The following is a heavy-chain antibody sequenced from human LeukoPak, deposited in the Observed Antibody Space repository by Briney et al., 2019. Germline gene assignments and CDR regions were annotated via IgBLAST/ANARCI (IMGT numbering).Heavy chain of an antibody. D-gene: IGHD2-2*01. CDR2: IIPIFGTA. J-gene: IGHJ5*02. CDR3: ARQRWVDCSSTSCSREYNWFDP. V-gene: IGHV1-69*05. Sequence: SVKVSCKASGGTFSSYAISWVRQAPGQGLEWMGGIIPIFGTANYAQKFQGSVTITTDDSTSTAYMELSSLRSEDTAVYYCARQRWVDCSSTSCSREYNWFDPWGQGTLVTVSS. CDR1: GGTFSSYA.